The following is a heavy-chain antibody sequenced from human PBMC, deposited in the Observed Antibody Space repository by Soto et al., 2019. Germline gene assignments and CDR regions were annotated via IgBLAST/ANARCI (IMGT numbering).Heavy chain of an antibody. D-gene: IGHD3-3*01. CDR2: ISAYNGNT. CDR1: GYTFTSYG. V-gene: IGHV1-18*01. CDR3: AKDRVWSGYYTPEIYGMDV. Sequence: GASVKVSCKASGYTFTSYGISWVRQAPGQGLEWMGWISAYNGNTNYAQKLQGRVTMTTDTSTGTAYMELRSLRSEDTAVYYCAKDRVWSGYYTPEIYGMDVWGQGTTVTVSS. J-gene: IGHJ6*02.